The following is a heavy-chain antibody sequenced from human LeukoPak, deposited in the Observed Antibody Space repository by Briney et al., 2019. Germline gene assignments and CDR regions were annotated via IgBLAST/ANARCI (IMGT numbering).Heavy chain of an antibody. CDR2: IFYSGST. CDR3: ARQVAIVEPTDPNWFDS. J-gene: IGHJ5*01. D-gene: IGHD1-26*01. CDR1: GDSIGSSSYY. V-gene: IGHV4-39*07. Sequence: SETLSLTCNVSGDSIGSSSYYWGWIPQTPEKGLEWCGSIFYSGSTSYTPSLKSRVTMSLHTPKKQLSLRLTSVTVADTAVYYCARQVAIVEPTDPNWFDSWGQGTLVSVSS.